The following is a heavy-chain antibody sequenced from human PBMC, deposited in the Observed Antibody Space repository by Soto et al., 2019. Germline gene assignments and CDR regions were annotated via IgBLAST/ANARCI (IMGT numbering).Heavy chain of an antibody. CDR2: ISSSSSYI. CDR3: ARDQVVSSSWSGPFDY. CDR1: GFTFSSYS. D-gene: IGHD6-13*01. J-gene: IGHJ4*02. V-gene: IGHV3-21*01. Sequence: PGGSLRLSCAASGFTFSSYSMNWVRQAPGKGLEWVSSISSSSSYIYYADPVKGRFTISRDNAKNSLYLQMNSLRAEDTAVYYCARDQVVSSSWSGPFDYWGQGTLVTVS.